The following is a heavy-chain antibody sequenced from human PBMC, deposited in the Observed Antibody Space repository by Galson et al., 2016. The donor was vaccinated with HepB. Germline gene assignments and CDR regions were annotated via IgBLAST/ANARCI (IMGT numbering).Heavy chain of an antibody. V-gene: IGHV3-23*01. D-gene: IGHD3-3*01. CDR1: GFRFSNYA. CDR3: ANVFWSDSSDGPLRR. Sequence: SLRLSCAASGFRFSNYAMSWVRQAPGKGLEGVSVISGTGGSTYYADSVKGRFTISRDNSKDTLYLQMNSLRPDDTAVYFCANVFWSDSSDGPLRRWGQGTLVSVSS. CDR2: ISGTGGST. J-gene: IGHJ1*01.